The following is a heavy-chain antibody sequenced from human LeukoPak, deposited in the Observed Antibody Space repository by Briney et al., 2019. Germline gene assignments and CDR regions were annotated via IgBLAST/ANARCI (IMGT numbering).Heavy chain of an antibody. CDR1: GFTLSSYA. Sequence: PGGSLRLSCAASGFTLSSYAMSWVRQAPGKGLEWVSTISASDGSTFYADSVKGRFTISRDNSKNTLYLQMNSLRAEDTAVYFCAKDLYGDYVGDYWGQGTLVTVSS. V-gene: IGHV3-23*01. CDR3: AKDLYGDYVGDY. CDR2: ISASDGST. D-gene: IGHD4-17*01. J-gene: IGHJ4*02.